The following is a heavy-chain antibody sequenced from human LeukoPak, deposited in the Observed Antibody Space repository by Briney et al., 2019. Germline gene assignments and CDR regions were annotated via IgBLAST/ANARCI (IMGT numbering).Heavy chain of an antibody. V-gene: IGHV1-69*13. CDR1: GGTFSSYA. CDR2: IIPIFGTA. CDR3: ARVSCSSTSCYSYYYYYGMDV. Sequence: SVKVSCKASGGTFSSYAISWVRQAPGQGLEWMGGIIPIFGTANYAQKFQGRVTITADESTSTAYMELSSLRSEDTAVYYCARVSCSSTSCYSYYYYYGMDVWGQGTTVTVSS. D-gene: IGHD2-2*01. J-gene: IGHJ6*02.